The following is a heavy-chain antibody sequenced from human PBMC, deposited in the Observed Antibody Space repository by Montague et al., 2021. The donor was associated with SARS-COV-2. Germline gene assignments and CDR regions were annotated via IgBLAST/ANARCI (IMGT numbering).Heavy chain of an antibody. Sequence: CAISGDSVSGNIATWNWIRQSPSRGLEWLGRTYYRSKWYNDYAESVKSRITIDPDTSKHQLSLHLNSVTPEDTAVYYCARISVGSKYYFDFWGQGTLVTVSS. J-gene: IGHJ4*02. CDR2: TYYRSKWYN. V-gene: IGHV6-1*01. CDR1: GDSVSGNIAT. D-gene: IGHD4-11*01. CDR3: ARISVGSKYYFDF.